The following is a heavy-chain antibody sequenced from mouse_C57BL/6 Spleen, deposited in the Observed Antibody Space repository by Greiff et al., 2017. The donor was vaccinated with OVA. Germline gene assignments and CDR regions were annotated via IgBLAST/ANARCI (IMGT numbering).Heavy chain of an antibody. Sequence: QVQLQQPGAELVRPGSSVKLSCKASGYTFTSYWMHWVKQRPIQGLEWIGDIDPSDSETHYNQKFKDKATLTVDNNSSTAFLQHISLTSEDSAVFYFSGSVVSKYWYVEGWGTGVTVTVSS. CDR3: SGSVVSKYWYVEG. CDR2: IDPSDSET. J-gene: IGHJ1*03. D-gene: IGHD2-5*01. CDR1: GYTFTSYW. V-gene: IGHV1-52*01.